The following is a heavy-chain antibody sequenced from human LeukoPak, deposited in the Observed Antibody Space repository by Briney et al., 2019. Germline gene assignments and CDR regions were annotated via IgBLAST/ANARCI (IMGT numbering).Heavy chain of an antibody. V-gene: IGHV3-30*04. J-gene: IGHJ4*02. Sequence: PGGSLRLSCAASGFTFSSYAMHWVRQAPGKGLEWVAVISYDGSNKYYADSVKGRFTISRDNSKNTLYLQMNSLRAEDTAVYYCARDLPPDTLGSKGIDYWGQGTLVTVSS. CDR2: ISYDGSNK. D-gene: IGHD2-15*01. CDR3: ARDLPPDTLGSKGIDY. CDR1: GFTFSSYA.